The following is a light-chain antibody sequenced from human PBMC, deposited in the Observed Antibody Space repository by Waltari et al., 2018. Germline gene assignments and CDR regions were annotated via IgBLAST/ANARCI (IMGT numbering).Light chain of an antibody. CDR2: KAS. CDR3: QQYNIYWT. CDR1: QGVYIW. J-gene: IGKJ1*01. Sequence: DIQMTQAPSTLHASVGARVTLTCRASQGVYIWLAWDQQKPGKAPKLLIYKASTLERGVPSRVRGSGSGAGFTLSISSVQPDDFATYYCQQYNIYWTFGQGAKVEIK. V-gene: IGKV1-5*03.